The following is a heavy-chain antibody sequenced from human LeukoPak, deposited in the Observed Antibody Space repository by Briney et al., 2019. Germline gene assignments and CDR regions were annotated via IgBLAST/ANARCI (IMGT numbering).Heavy chain of an antibody. J-gene: IGHJ4*02. D-gene: IGHD6-13*01. CDR1: GGSIRSGNYY. CDR3: ARVRAAAIPYYFDS. Sequence: SETLSLTCLVSGGSIRSGNYYWGLIRQPPGKGLEWIGRIYYTGSTYNNPSLKTRVTMSVDTSKNQFSLNLNSVTAADTAVYYCARVRAAAIPYYFDSWGPGTLVTVSS. V-gene: IGHV4-39*07. CDR2: IYYTGST.